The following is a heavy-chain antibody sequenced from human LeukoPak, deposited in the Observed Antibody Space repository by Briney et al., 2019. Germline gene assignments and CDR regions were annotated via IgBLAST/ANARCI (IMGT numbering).Heavy chain of an antibody. CDR2: ISGGAANT. Sequence: GSLRLSCAASGFTFSNYAMSWVRQAPGKGLEWVSSISGGAANTWYADSVEGRFTISRDNSKDTLFLQMNSLRAEDTAVYYCAKVRGFGLVPNDYWGQGALVIVSS. CDR3: AKVRGFGLVPNDY. D-gene: IGHD1-26*01. V-gene: IGHV3-23*01. CDR1: GFTFSNYA. J-gene: IGHJ4*02.